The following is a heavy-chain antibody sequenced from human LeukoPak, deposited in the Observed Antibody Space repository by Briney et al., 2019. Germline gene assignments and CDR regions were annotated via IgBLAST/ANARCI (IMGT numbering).Heavy chain of an antibody. D-gene: IGHD4-11*01. Sequence: GGSLRLSCVASGFTFSSYGMSWVRQAPGKGPEFVADIKGGGSEKSYVDSVKGRFTISRDNAKNSVSLQMNSLRVDDTAVYYCARYRGYSEFDVWGQGARVIVSS. CDR2: IKGGGSEK. CDR3: ARYRGYSEFDV. V-gene: IGHV3-7*01. CDR1: GFTFSSYG. J-gene: IGHJ3*01.